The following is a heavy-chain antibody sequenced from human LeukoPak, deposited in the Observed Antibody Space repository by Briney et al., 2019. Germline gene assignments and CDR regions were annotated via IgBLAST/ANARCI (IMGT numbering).Heavy chain of an antibody. Sequence: PSETLSLTCTVSGGSISSSSYYWGWFRQPPGKGLEWIGSIYYSGSTYYNPSLKSRVTISVDTSKNQFSLKLSSVTAADTAVYYCARLRGYYYDSSGYPDYWGQGTLVTVSS. CDR2: IYYSGST. J-gene: IGHJ4*02. CDR1: GGSISSSSYY. CDR3: ARLRGYYYDSSGYPDY. D-gene: IGHD3-22*01. V-gene: IGHV4-39*01.